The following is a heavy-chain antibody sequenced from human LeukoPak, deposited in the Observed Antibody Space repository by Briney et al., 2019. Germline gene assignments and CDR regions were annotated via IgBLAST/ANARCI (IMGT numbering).Heavy chain of an antibody. Sequence: GASVTVSCKGSGYTFTSYYMHWVRQAPGQGLEWVGIINPSGCSTSYAQKFQGRVTMTRDTSTSTVYMELSSLRSEDTAVYYCARPTYGSGSYLDDAFDIWGQGTIVTVSS. D-gene: IGHD3-10*01. V-gene: IGHV1-46*01. CDR2: INPSGCST. CDR3: ARPTYGSGSYLDDAFDI. J-gene: IGHJ3*02. CDR1: GYTFTSYY.